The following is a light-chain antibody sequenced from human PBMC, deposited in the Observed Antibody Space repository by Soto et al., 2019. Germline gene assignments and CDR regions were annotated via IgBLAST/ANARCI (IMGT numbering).Light chain of an antibody. J-gene: IGLJ3*02. CDR3: QTWGTGVQV. CDR2: LNSDGSH. CDR1: SGHSSYA. V-gene: IGLV4-69*01. Sequence: QLVLTQSPSASASLGASVKLTCTLSSGHSSYAIAWHQQQPEKGPRYLMKLNSDGSHNKGDGIPDRSSGSSSGAERYLTISSLQSEDEADYYCQTWGTGVQVFGGGTKLTVL.